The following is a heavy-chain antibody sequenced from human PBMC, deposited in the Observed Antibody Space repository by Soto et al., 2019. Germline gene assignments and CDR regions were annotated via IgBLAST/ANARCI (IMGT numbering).Heavy chain of an antibody. Sequence: QVQLVESGGGVVQPGRSLRLSCVGSGFNFDNYAFHWVRQAPGTGLEWVAVISNDGSDKYYADSVKGRFTISRDNSKDTVYLQMNSLRADDTAVYYCTKDVLYCGGGSCLVGPSYTFDHWGQGTLVTVSS. CDR1: GFNFDNYA. D-gene: IGHD2-15*01. J-gene: IGHJ4*02. CDR2: ISNDGSDK. V-gene: IGHV3-30*18. CDR3: TKDVLYCGGGSCLVGPSYTFDH.